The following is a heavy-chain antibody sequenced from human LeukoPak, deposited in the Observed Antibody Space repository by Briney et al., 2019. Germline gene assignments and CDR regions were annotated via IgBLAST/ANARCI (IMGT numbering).Heavy chain of an antibody. CDR1: GFTFRSYA. CDR3: AKDLGNYYDSSGYYYVDYFDY. J-gene: IGHJ4*02. CDR2: ISGSGGST. V-gene: IGHV3-23*01. D-gene: IGHD3-22*01. Sequence: GGSLRLSCAASGFTFRSYAMSWVRQAPGKGLEWVSAISGSGGSTYYADSVKGRFTISRDNSKNTLYLQMNSLRAEDTAVYYCAKDLGNYYDSSGYYYVDYFDYWGQGTLVTVSS.